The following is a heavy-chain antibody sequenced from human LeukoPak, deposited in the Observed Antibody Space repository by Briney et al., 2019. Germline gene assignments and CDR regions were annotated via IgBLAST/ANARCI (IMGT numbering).Heavy chain of an antibody. Sequence: AGGSLRLSCAASGFTVSSNYMSWVRQAPGKGLEWVSVIYSGGSTYYADSVKGRFTISRDNSKNTLYLQMNSLRAEDTAVHYCAREGYYDSSGYCYEGARFDYWGQGTLVTVSS. D-gene: IGHD3-22*01. CDR2: IYSGGST. V-gene: IGHV3-53*01. J-gene: IGHJ4*02. CDR1: GFTVSSNY. CDR3: AREGYYDSSGYCYEGARFDY.